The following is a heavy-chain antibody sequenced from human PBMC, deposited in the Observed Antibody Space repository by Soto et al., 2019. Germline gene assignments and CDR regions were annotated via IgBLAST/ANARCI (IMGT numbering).Heavy chain of an antibody. J-gene: IGHJ6*03. Sequence: GGSLRLSCAASGFTFSSYAMSWVRQATGKGLKKISAICVSGGSTDYADSVKGRFTISRDNSKNTLYLQMNSLRAEDTAVYYCAKGDGIAAAGQYYYYYYMDVWGKGTTVTVSS. V-gene: IGHV3-23*01. CDR1: GFTFSSYA. CDR3: AKGDGIAAAGQYYYYYYMDV. D-gene: IGHD6-13*01. CDR2: ICVSGGST.